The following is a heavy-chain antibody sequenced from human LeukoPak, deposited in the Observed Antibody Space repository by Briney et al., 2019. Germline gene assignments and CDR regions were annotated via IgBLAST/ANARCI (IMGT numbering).Heavy chain of an antibody. CDR3: ATLGATRPNFKNSFDY. CDR2: IYYSGST. D-gene: IGHD6-6*01. J-gene: IGHJ4*02. CDR1: XXXISSGDYY. Sequence: SETLSLTCTVSXXXISSGDYYWSWIRXXXXXXLXWIGYIYYSGSTNYNPSLNSRVTISIDTSKNQFSLKVSSVTAADTAVYYCATLGATRPNFKNSFDYWGQGTLVTVSS. V-gene: IGHV4-61*08.